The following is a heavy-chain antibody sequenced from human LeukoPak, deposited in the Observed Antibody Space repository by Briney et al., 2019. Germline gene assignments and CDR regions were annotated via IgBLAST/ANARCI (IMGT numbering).Heavy chain of an antibody. Sequence: TSETLSLTCTVSGGSISSYYWSWIRQSPGKGLEWIGYIYYSGSTNYNPSLKSRVTISVDTSKNQFSLKLNSVTAADTGVYYCARGRDAYYDSSGPIQHWGQGTLVTVSS. CDR1: GGSISSYY. D-gene: IGHD3-22*01. CDR2: IYYSGST. V-gene: IGHV4-59*01. J-gene: IGHJ1*01. CDR3: ARGRDAYYDSSGPIQH.